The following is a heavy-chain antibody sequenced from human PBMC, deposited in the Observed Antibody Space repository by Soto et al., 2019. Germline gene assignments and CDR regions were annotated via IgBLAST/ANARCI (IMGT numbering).Heavy chain of an antibody. CDR3: ARDWVVAATGKYDY. J-gene: IGHJ4*02. V-gene: IGHV1-3*01. CDR2: INAGNGKT. CDR1: WYTFTSYA. D-gene: IGHD2-15*01. Sequence: SVEVSSKASWYTFTSYAMHWVRQAPGQRLEWMGWINAGNGKTKYSQKFQGRVTITRDTSASTAYMELSSLRSEDTAVYYCARDWVVAATGKYDYWGQGTQVTVYS.